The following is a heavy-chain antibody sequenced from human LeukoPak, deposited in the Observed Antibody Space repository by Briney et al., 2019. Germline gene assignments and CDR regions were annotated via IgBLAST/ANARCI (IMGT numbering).Heavy chain of an antibody. CDR2: ISWNSGSI. Sequence: GGSLRLSCAASGFTFDDYAMHWVRQAPGKGLEWVSGISWNSGSIGYADSVEGRFTISRDNAKNSLYLQMNSLRAEDTALYYCAKGPEKLRFLEWLLPYYFDYWGQGTLVTVSS. J-gene: IGHJ4*02. V-gene: IGHV3-9*01. CDR1: GFTFDDYA. CDR3: AKGPEKLRFLEWLLPYYFDY. D-gene: IGHD3-3*01.